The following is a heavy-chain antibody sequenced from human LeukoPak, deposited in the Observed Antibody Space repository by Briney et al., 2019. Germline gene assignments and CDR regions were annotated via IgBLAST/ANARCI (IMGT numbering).Heavy chain of an antibody. D-gene: IGHD2-15*01. J-gene: IGHJ3*02. CDR2: TYYRSKWYN. CDR3: ARLGLGGAFDI. CDR1: GDSVSSNSAV. Sequence: SQTLSLTCAISGDSVSSNSAVWNWIRQSPSRGLEWLGRTYYRSKWYNDYAVSVKSRITIKPDTSKNQFSLQLNSATPEDAAVYYCARLGLGGAFDIWGQGTMVTVSS. V-gene: IGHV6-1*01.